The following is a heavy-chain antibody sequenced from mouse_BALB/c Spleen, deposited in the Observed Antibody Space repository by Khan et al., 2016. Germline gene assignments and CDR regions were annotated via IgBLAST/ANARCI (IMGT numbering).Heavy chain of an antibody. D-gene: IGHD2-1*01. Sequence: QVQLKQSGPGLVQPSQSLSINCTVSGFSLTSYGVHWIRQSPGKGLEWLGVIWRGGNTDYSAAFMSRLSITRDNSKSQVFFKMSSLQTDDTAIYFWAKEEGNYVMNYWGQGTSVTVSS. V-gene: IGHV2-5*01. CDR2: IWRGGNT. CDR1: GFSLTSYG. J-gene: IGHJ4*01. CDR3: AKEEGNYVMNY.